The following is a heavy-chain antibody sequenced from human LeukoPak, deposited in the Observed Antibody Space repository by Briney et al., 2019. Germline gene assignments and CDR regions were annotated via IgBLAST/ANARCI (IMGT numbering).Heavy chain of an antibody. J-gene: IGHJ3*02. V-gene: IGHV4-59*01. D-gene: IGHD6-19*01. CDR1: GVSISSYY. CDR2: IYYSGST. Sequence: SETLSLTCTVSGVSISSYYWSWVRQPPGKGLEWIGYIYYSGSTNYNPSLKSRVTISVDTSKNQFSLKLSSVTAADTAVYYCARGSGWYPIWGPGTMVTVSS. CDR3: ARGSGWYPI.